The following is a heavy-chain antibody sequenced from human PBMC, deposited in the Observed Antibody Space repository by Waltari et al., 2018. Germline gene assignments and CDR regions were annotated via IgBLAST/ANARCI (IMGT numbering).Heavy chain of an antibody. CDR1: GFTFSSYA. V-gene: IGHV3-23*01. CDR2: ISGSGGST. Sequence: EVQLLESGGGLVQPGGSLRLSCAASGFTFSSYAMSWVRQAPGKGLEWVSAISGSGGSTYYADSVKGRFTISRDNSKNTLYLQMNSLRAEDTAVYYCAKYIPDCSGGSCYIGYWGQGTLVTVSS. CDR3: AKYIPDCSGGSCYIGY. J-gene: IGHJ4*02. D-gene: IGHD2-15*01.